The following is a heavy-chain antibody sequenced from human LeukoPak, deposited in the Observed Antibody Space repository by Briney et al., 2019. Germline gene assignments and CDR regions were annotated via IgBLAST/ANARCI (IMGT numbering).Heavy chain of an antibody. Sequence: GGSLRLSCAASGFTFSSYWMHWVRQTPGKGLVWVSRINNDGSSTSHADSVKGRFTIPRDNAKNTLYLQMNSLRAEDTAVYYCARPRPGATNFDYWGQGTLVTVSS. CDR3: ARPRPGATNFDY. J-gene: IGHJ4*02. V-gene: IGHV3-74*01. CDR1: GFTFSSYW. D-gene: IGHD6-25*01. CDR2: INNDGSST.